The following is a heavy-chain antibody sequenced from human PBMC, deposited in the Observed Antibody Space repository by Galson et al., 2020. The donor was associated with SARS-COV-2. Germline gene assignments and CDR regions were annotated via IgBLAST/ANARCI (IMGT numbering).Heavy chain of an antibody. D-gene: IGHD1-26*01. Sequence: TLPLTRPVSGSSIRSGGYYRSWTPQHPGQGLEWIAHNSYTGSTYYNPSLKSRVTISVDTTKNQFSLKLSSVTAADTAVYYCARAEEWELLGDYFDYWGQGTLVTVSS. J-gene: IGHJ4*02. CDR2: NSYTGST. CDR1: GSSIRSGGYY. CDR3: ARAEEWELLGDYFDY. V-gene: IGHV4-31*03.